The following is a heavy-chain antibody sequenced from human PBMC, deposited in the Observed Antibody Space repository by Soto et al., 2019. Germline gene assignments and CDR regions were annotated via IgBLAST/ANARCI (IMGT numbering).Heavy chain of an antibody. CDR1: GGSISSNRYY. CDR3: ARIPAKTQGIEY. V-gene: IGHV4-39*02. CDR2: VYYSGTT. D-gene: IGHD2-21*01. Sequence: SETLSLTCIVSGGSISSNRYYWAWIRQPPGKGLECIGSVYYSGTTYDNPSLKSRVTMSVDTSKNHFSLKLNSVTATDTAVYYCARIPAKTQGIEYWGQGTLVTVS. J-gene: IGHJ4*02.